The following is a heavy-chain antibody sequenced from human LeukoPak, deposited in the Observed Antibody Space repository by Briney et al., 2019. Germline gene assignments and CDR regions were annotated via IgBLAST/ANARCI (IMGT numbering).Heavy chain of an antibody. D-gene: IGHD2-21*01. CDR3: ARCRRRAYCGGDCYSLAFDI. CDR2: IYHSGST. CDR1: GYSISSGYY. V-gene: IGHV4-38-2*01. J-gene: IGHJ3*02. Sequence: SETLSLTCAVSGYSISSGYYWGWIRQPPGKGLEWIGSIYHSGSTYYNPSLKSRVTISVDTSKNQFSLKLSSVTAADTAVYYCARCRRRAYCGGDCYSLAFDIWGQGTMVTLSS.